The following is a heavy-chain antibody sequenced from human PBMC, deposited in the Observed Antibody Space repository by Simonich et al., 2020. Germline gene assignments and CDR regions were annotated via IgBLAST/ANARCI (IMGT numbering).Heavy chain of an antibody. CDR2: IRSSSSYK. CDR1: GFTFSSYS. Sequence: EVQLVESGGGLVKPGGSLRLSCAASGFTFSSYSMNWVRQAPGKGVECVSTIRSSSSYKYYADSVKVRFTISRDNAKNSLYLQMNSLRAEDTAVYYCAREIEAGNAFDIWGQGTMVTVSS. J-gene: IGHJ3*02. CDR3: AREIEAGNAFDI. V-gene: IGHV3-21*01.